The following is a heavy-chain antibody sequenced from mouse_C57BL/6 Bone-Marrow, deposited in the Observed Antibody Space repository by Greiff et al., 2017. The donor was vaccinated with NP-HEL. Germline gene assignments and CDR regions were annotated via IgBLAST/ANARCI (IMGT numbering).Heavy chain of an antibody. Sequence: EVHLVESGGGLVKPGGSLKLSCAASGFTFSSYTMSWVRQTPEKRLEWVATISGGGGNTYYPDSVKGRFTISRDNAKNTLYLQMSSLRSEDTALYYCARPYYSNYGGYFDVWGTGTTVTVSS. CDR1: GFTFSSYT. D-gene: IGHD2-5*01. V-gene: IGHV5-9*01. CDR3: ARPYYSNYGGYFDV. J-gene: IGHJ1*03. CDR2: ISGGGGNT.